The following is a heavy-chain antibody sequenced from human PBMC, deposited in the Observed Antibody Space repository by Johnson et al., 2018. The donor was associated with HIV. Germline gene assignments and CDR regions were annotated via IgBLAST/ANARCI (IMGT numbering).Heavy chain of an antibody. V-gene: IGHV3-15*01. D-gene: IGHD1-26*01. CDR1: GFTFSNAW. CDR2: ITSNTDGGTT. CDR3: TTEWDGLDAFDI. Sequence: VQLVESGGGLVKPGGSLRLSCAASGFTFSNAWMRWVRQAPGKGLAWVGRITSNTDGGTTDYASPVKGRFTISRDDSKNTLYLQMNSLKTEDTAVYYCTTEWDGLDAFDIWGQGTMVTVSS. J-gene: IGHJ3*02.